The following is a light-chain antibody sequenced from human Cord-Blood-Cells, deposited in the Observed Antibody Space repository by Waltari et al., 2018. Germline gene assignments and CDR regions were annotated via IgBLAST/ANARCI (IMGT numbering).Light chain of an antibody. V-gene: IGLV2-14*01. CDR2: DVS. Sequence: QSALTQPASVSGSPGQSITISCTGTSSDVGGYNYVSWYQQHPGKAPKLMLYDVSNRPSGVSNRVSGSKSGNTASLTISGLQAEDEADYYCSSYTSSSTLDVVFGGGTKLTVL. J-gene: IGLJ2*01. CDR3: SSYTSSSTLDVV. CDR1: SSDVGGYNY.